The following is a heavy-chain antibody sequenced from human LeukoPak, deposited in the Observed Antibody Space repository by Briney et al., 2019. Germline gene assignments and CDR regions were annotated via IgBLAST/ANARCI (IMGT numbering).Heavy chain of an antibody. CDR2: FIPMFGIP. J-gene: IGHJ4*02. CDR3: ARVGAHDGGY. CDR1: GYTFTGYY. D-gene: IGHD3-10*01. Sequence: ASVKVSCKASGYTFTGYYMHWVRQAPGQGLEWMGRFIPMFGIPHNAQKFQGRVTISADKSTSTVYMELSSLTYEDTAVYYCARVGAHDGGYWGQGTPVTVSS. V-gene: IGHV1-69*04.